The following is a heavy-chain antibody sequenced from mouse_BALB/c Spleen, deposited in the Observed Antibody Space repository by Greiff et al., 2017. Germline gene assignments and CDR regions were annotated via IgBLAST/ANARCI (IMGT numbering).Heavy chain of an antibody. CDR3: ARGTIGTHYFDY. CDR2: ISYSGST. V-gene: IGHV3-2*02. Sequence: DVKLQESGPGLVKPSQSLSLTCTVTGYSITSDYAWNWIRQFPGNKLEWMGYISYSGSTSYNPSLKSRISITRDTSKNQFFLQLNSVTTEDTATYYCARGTIGTHYFDYWGQGTTLTVSS. J-gene: IGHJ2*01. CDR1: GYSITSDYA. D-gene: IGHD2-14*01.